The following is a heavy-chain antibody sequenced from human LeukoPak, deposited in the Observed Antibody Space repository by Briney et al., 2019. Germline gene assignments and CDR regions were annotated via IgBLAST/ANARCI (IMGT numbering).Heavy chain of an antibody. V-gene: IGHV3-7*01. J-gene: IGHJ5*02. Sequence: TGGSLRLSCAASGFTFSSYWVSWVRQAPGKGLEWVANIKQDGSEKYYVDSVKGRFTISRDNAKNSLYLQMNNLRAEDTAVYYCASEKNLVRFDPRGQGTLVTVSS. CDR3: ASEKNLVRFDP. CDR1: GFTFSSYW. D-gene: IGHD1-7*01. CDR2: IKQDGSEK.